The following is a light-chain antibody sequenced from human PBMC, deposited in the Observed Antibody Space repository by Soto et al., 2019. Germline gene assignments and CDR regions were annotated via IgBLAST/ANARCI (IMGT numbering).Light chain of an antibody. J-gene: IGKJ1*01. V-gene: IGKV3-15*01. Sequence: EIVMTQSPATLSVSPGERATLSCRASQSVSSSLAWYQQKPGQAPRLLIYGASTRATGIPARFSGSGSGTEFTLHISSLQSEDFAVYYCQQYNNWWTFGQGTKVEIK. CDR1: QSVSSS. CDR2: GAS. CDR3: QQYNNWWT.